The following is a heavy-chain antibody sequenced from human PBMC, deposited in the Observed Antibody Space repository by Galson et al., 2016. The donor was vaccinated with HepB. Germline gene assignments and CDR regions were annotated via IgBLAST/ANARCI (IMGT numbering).Heavy chain of an antibody. D-gene: IGHD1-26*01. V-gene: IGHV4-59*11. CDR1: GGSIRSHH. CDR3: ARTTEEWEVRGPGETCWFDP. J-gene: IGHJ5*02. CDR2: IHHNGNT. Sequence: SETLSLTCTVSGGSIRSHHWSWIRQPPGKGLEWIGYIHHNGNTNYNPSLKSRVSMSVDTSKNQISLNLTSVTPADTAVYYCARTTEEWEVRGPGETCWFDPWGQGNLVTVSS.